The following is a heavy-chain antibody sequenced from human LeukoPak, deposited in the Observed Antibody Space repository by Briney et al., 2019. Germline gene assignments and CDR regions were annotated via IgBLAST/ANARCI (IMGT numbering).Heavy chain of an antibody. CDR1: GFTFSSYA. CDR3: AKAPSGKITVIVVARHLVFDY. V-gene: IGHV3-23*01. CDR2: ISGSGGST. J-gene: IGHJ4*02. Sequence: GGLRLSCAASGFTFSSYAMSWVRQAPGKGLEWVSAISGSGGSTYYADSVKGRFTISRDNSKNTLYLQMNSLRAEDTAVYYCAKAPSGKITVIVVARHLVFDYWGQGTLVTVSS. D-gene: IGHD3-22*01.